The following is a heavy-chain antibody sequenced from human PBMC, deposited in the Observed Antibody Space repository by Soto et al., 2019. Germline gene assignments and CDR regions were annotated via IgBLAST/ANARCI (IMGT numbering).Heavy chain of an antibody. CDR3: ARGIGIAAAGLFDY. Sequence: SETLSLTCTVSGGSISSYYWSWIRQPPGKGLEWIGYIYYSGSTNYNPSLKSRVTISVDTSKNQFSPKLSSVTAADTAVYYCARGIGIAAAGLFDYWGQGTLVTVSS. D-gene: IGHD6-13*01. CDR1: GGSISSYY. CDR2: IYYSGST. V-gene: IGHV4-59*01. J-gene: IGHJ4*02.